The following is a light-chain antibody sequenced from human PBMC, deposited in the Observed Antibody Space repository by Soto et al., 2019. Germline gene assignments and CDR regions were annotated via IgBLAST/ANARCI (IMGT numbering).Light chain of an antibody. CDR2: DVI. Sequence: QSALTQPRSMSGSPGQSVTISCTGTSSDVGGYNYVSWYQQHPGKAPKLMIYDVIKRPSGVPDRFSGSKSGNTASLTISGLQAEDEADYYCCSDAGSYPWVFGGGTKLTVL. V-gene: IGLV2-11*01. CDR3: CSDAGSYPWV. J-gene: IGLJ3*02. CDR1: SSDVGGYNY.